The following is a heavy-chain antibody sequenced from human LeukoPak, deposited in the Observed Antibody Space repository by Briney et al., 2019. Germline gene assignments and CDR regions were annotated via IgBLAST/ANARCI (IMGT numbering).Heavy chain of an antibody. Sequence: PSETLSLTCTVSGGSISSYYWSWIRQPPGKGLEWIGYIYSSGTTNYNPSLKSRVTISVDTSKNQFSLKLSSVTAADTAVYFCARQNYGSAPLRYWGQGTLVTVSS. CDR3: ARQNYGSAPLRY. J-gene: IGHJ4*02. V-gene: IGHV4-59*08. CDR1: GGSISSYY. D-gene: IGHD3-10*01. CDR2: IYSSGTT.